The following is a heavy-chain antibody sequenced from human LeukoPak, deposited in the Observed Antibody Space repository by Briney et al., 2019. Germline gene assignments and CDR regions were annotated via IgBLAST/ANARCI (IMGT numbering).Heavy chain of an antibody. D-gene: IGHD2-15*01. CDR1: GFTFGNYA. Sequence: GGSLRLSCQTSGFTFGNYAMSWVRQAQGKELEWISAISTNGVNTYYADSVKGRFTISRDNSRHTLSLQMNGLRAEDTAVYYCAKANVVAAMADWFDPWGQGTLVTVSS. CDR3: AKANVVAAMADWFDP. V-gene: IGHV3-23*01. J-gene: IGHJ5*02. CDR2: ISTNGVNT.